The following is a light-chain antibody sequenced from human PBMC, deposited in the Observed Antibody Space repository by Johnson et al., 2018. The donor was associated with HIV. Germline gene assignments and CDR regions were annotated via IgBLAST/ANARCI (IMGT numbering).Light chain of an antibody. Sequence: QSVLTQPPSVCAAPGQKVTISCSGSRSNIGNNYVSWYQQFPGTAPKLLIYENNKRPSGIPDRFSGSKSGTSATLRITGLQTGDEADYYCGTWDSSLSVSYVFGTGTKVTVL. J-gene: IGLJ1*01. CDR2: ENN. CDR1: RSNIGNNY. CDR3: GTWDSSLSVSYV. V-gene: IGLV1-51*02.